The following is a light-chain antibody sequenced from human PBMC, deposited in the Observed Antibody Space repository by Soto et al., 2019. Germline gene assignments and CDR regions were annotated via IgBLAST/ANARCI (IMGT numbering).Light chain of an antibody. Sequence: EIVLTQSPGTLSLSPGERATLSCRASQTVTRSYLAWYQQKPGQAPRLLIYDTSTRATGIPARFSGSGSGTDFTLTISGLEPDDLAVYYCLQYGSSPRTFGRGTKVDIK. CDR2: DTS. CDR1: QTVTRSY. CDR3: LQYGSSPRT. V-gene: IGKV3-20*01. J-gene: IGKJ1*01.